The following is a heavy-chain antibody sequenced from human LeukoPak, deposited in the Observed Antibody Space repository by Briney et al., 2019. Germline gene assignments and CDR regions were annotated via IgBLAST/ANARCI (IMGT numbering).Heavy chain of an antibody. CDR2: ISAYNGNT. D-gene: IGHD4-17*01. CDR1: GYTFTSYG. V-gene: IGHV1-18*01. CDR3: ARDCCANTVTNWFDP. J-gene: IGHJ5*02. Sequence: ASVKVSCKASGYTFTSYGISWVRQAPGQGLEWMGWISAYNGNTNYAQKLQGRVTMTTDTSTSTAYMELRSLRSDDTAVYYSARDCCANTVTNWFDPWGQGTLVTVSS.